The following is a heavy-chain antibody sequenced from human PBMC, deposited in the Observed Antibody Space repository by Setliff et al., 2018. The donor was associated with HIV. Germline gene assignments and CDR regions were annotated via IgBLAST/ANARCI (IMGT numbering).Heavy chain of an antibody. CDR3: ARGHYYDILTGYVYYYDY. J-gene: IGHJ4*02. Sequence: SETLSLTCTVSGDFFSSDYYWGWIRQSPGKGLEWIGSFYETGYTYCNPSLKSRVTISVDTSKNQFSLKLSSVTAADTAVYYCARGHYYDILTGYVYYYDYWGQGTLVTVSS. CDR1: GDFFSSDYY. V-gene: IGHV4-38-2*02. CDR2: FYETGYT. D-gene: IGHD3-9*01.